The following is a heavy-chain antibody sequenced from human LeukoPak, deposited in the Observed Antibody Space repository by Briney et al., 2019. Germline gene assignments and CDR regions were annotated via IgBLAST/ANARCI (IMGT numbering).Heavy chain of an antibody. J-gene: IGHJ3*02. V-gene: IGHV3-7*01. Sequence: PGGSLRLXCAASGFTYSSYWMRWVRQAPGKGLECVANINQDGSKVYYVDSVKGRFTISRDKAKKSLFLQMNSLRAEDTAVYYCARPIYSSSWDAFNIWGQGAMVTVSS. CDR3: ARPIYSSSWDAFNI. D-gene: IGHD6-13*01. CDR1: GFTYSSYW. CDR2: INQDGSKV.